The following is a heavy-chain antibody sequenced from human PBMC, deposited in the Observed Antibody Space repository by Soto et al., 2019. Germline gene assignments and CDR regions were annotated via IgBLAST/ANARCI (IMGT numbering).Heavy chain of an antibody. J-gene: IGHJ4*02. D-gene: IGHD3-10*01. V-gene: IGHV1-69*13. CDR2: IIPIFGTA. Sequence: SVKVSCKASGYTFTSYGISWVRQAPGQGLEWMGGIIPIFGTANYAQKFQGRVPITADESTSTAYMELSSLRSEDTAVYYCARAMVRGAQEQYYFDYWGQGTLVTVSS. CDR1: GYTFTSYG. CDR3: ARAMVRGAQEQYYFDY.